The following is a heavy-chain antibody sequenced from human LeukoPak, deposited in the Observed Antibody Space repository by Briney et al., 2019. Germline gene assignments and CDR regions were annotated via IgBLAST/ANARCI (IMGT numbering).Heavy chain of an antibody. Sequence: GRSLRLSCAASGFTFSSYATHWVRQAPGKGLEWVSYISSSGSTIYYADSVKGRFTISRDNAKNSLYLQMNSLRAEDTAVYYCARVYGPRYYFDYWGQGTLVTVSS. CDR2: ISSSGSTI. CDR3: ARVYGPRYYFDY. D-gene: IGHD3-10*01. CDR1: GFTFSSYA. V-gene: IGHV3-48*04. J-gene: IGHJ4*02.